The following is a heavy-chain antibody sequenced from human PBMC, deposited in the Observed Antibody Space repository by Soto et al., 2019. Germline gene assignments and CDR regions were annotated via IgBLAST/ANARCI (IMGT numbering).Heavy chain of an antibody. CDR2: LYDLDGT. CDR1: GLTLSGKKY. V-gene: IGHV3-53*01. CDR3: PRWHLQQHAYDV. J-gene: IGHJ3*01. D-gene: IGHD4-4*01. Sequence: GSLRGSRAAFGLTLSGKKYMAWFRQAPGKGLEWVSALYDLDGTYYADSVKGRFTTSGDSSKTIVYLQMNSLRPDDTPVYYCPRWHLQQHAYDVCAQRTTVTVPS.